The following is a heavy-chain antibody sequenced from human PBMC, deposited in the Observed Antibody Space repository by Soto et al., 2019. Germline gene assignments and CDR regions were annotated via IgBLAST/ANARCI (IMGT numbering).Heavy chain of an antibody. CDR3: ASWLLREHAYDV. V-gene: IGHV3-53*01. D-gene: IGHD1-26*01. CDR2: VYDVDGT. Sequence: DVQLVESGGGLIQPGGSLRLSCAASGLTVSGKKYIAWVHQAPGKGLEWVSGVYDVDGTYYADSVKGRFTISRDTSKTIVFLEMNDLRPDDTAVYYCASWLLREHAYDVWGLGTTVTVSS. CDR1: GLTVSGKKY. J-gene: IGHJ3*01.